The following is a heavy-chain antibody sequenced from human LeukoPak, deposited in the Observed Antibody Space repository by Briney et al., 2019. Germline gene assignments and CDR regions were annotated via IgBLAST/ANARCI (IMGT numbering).Heavy chain of an antibody. Sequence: PSETQSLTCAVYGGSFSGYYWSWIRQPPGKGLEWIGEINHSGSTNYNPSLKSRVTISVDTSKNQFSLKLSSVTAADTAIYYCGKTDIYFNPIDYWGPGSPVTVSS. CDR1: GGSFSGYY. D-gene: IGHD3-9*01. CDR2: INHSGST. CDR3: GKTDIYFNPIDY. V-gene: IGHV4-34*01. J-gene: IGHJ4*02.